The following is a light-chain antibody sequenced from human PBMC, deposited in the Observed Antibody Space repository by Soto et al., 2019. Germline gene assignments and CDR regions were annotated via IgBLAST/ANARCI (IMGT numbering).Light chain of an antibody. Sequence: QPVLTQPPSVSGAPGQRVTISCTGSSSNIGADYDVHWYQQLPGTAPKLLIYDNNNRPSGVPDRFSGSKSGTSASLAITGLQAEDEADYYCQSYDSSLSGLYVFGTGTKLTVL. V-gene: IGLV1-40*01. J-gene: IGLJ1*01. CDR2: DNN. CDR1: SSNIGADYD. CDR3: QSYDSSLSGLYV.